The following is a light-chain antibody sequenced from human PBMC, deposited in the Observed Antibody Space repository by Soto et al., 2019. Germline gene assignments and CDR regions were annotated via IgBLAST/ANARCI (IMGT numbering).Light chain of an antibody. CDR2: DVD. V-gene: IGLV2-14*03. CDR3: TSYASSSTPVL. CDR1: SGDVGGYNY. J-gene: IGLJ2*01. Sequence: QSALTQPASVSGSPGQSITITCTGTSGDVGGYNYVSWYQHHPGEAPKLIIYDVDKWPSGISNRFSGSKSGNTASLTISGLQAEDEADYYCTSYASSSTPVLFGGGTKVTVL.